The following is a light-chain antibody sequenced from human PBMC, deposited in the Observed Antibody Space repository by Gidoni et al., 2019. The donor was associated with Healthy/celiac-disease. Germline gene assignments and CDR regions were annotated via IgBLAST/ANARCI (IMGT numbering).Light chain of an antibody. CDR1: QSVSSN. Sequence: EIVMTQSPATLSVSPGERATLSCRASQSVSSNLAWYQQKPGQAPRLLIYGASTRATGIPARFSGSGSGTEFTLTISSLQSEDFAVYYCQQYNNGGTFXXXTKVEIK. V-gene: IGKV3-15*01. CDR3: QQYNNGGT. CDR2: GAS. J-gene: IGKJ1*01.